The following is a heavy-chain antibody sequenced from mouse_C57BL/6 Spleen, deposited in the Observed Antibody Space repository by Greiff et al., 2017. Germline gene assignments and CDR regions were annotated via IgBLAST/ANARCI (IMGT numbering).Heavy chain of an antibody. CDR2: FYPGSGSI. J-gene: IGHJ1*03. CDR3: ARQRGPDWYFDG. V-gene: IGHV1-62-2*01. CDR1: GYTFTEYT. Sequence: QVQLQQSGAELVKPGASVKLSCKASGYTFTEYTIHWVKQRSGQGLEWIGWFYPGSGSIKYNETFKDKATLTADKSSSTVYMELSSWTSEDAAVYFCARQRGPDWYFDGWGTGTTVTVSS.